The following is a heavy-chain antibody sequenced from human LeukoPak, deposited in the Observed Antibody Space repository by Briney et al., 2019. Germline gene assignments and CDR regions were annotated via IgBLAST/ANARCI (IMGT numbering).Heavy chain of an antibody. CDR1: GYTLTELY. V-gene: IGHV1-24*01. D-gene: IGHD1-14*01. J-gene: IGHJ4*02. Sequence: ASVKVSCKVSGYTLTELYMHWVRQAPGKGLEWMGGFDPEDGETIYAQKSQGRVTMTEDTSTDTAYMELSSLRSEDTAVYYCATMETGLSGFDYWGQGTLVTVSS. CDR3: ATMETGLSGFDY. CDR2: FDPEDGET.